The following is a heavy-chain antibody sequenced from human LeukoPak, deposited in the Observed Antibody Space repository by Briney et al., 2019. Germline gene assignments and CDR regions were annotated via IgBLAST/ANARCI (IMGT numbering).Heavy chain of an antibody. J-gene: IGHJ4*02. CDR2: FDPEDGET. CDR3: ATRVMVRGVTIWYFDY. Sequence: ASVKVSCKVSGYTLTELSMHWVRQAPGKGLEWMGGFDPEDGETIYAQKFQGRVTMTEDTSTDTAYMELSSLRSEDTAVYYCATRVMVRGVTIWYFDYWGQGTLVTVSS. CDR1: GYTLTELS. V-gene: IGHV1-24*01. D-gene: IGHD3-10*01.